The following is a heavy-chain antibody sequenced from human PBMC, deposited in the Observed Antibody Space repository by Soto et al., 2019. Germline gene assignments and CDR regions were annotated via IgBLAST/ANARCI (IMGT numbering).Heavy chain of an antibody. D-gene: IGHD3-10*01. CDR2: SIPLLDVT. Sequence: QVQLVQSGAEVKKPGSSVKVSCKASGGTFSTYTINWVRQAPGQGLEWMGRSIPLLDVTNNAQRFQGRVTITADNSTSTVYMELTSLTSQDTAVYYCARDSGTVGYDDSWGQGTLVTVSS. J-gene: IGHJ4*02. CDR1: GGTFSTYT. V-gene: IGHV1-69*08. CDR3: ARDSGTVGYDDS.